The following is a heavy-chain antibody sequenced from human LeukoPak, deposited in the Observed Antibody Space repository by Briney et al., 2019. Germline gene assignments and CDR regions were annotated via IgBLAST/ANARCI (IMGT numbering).Heavy chain of an antibody. CDR1: GYSISNGYY. V-gene: IGHV4-38-2*02. J-gene: IGHJ4*02. Sequence: SETLSLTCTVSGYSISNGYYWDWIRQPPGRGLEWIGNIYRSGSTSYNPSLKSRVTISVDTSKNQFSLKVNSVTAADTAVYYCAETGTTGVYWGQGTLVTVSS. CDR3: AETGTTGVY. CDR2: IYRSGST. D-gene: IGHD1-7*01.